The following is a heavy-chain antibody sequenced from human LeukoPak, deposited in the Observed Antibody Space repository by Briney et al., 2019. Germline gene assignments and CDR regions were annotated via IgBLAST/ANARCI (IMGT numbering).Heavy chain of an antibody. CDR3: AREGPGYGEDLDY. V-gene: IGHV1-69*13. CDR2: IIPIFGTA. D-gene: IGHD4-17*01. CDR1: GGTFISYA. J-gene: IGHJ4*02. Sequence: SVKVSCKTSGGTFISYAISWVRQAPGQGLEWMGGIIPIFGTANYAQKFQGRVTITADESTSTAYMELSSLRSDDTAVYYCAREGPGYGEDLDYWGQGTLVTVSS.